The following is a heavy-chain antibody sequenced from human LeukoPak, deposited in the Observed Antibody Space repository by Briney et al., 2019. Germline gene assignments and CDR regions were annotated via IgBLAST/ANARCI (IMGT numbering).Heavy chain of an antibody. Sequence: SGTLSLTCAVSGGSISSSNWWSWVRQPPGKGLEWIGEVYHSGSTNYNPSLKSRVTISVDTSKNQFSLKLSSVTAADTAVYYCAREQRRYNWFDPWGQGTLVTVSS. CDR3: AREQRRYNWFDP. V-gene: IGHV4-4*02. CDR1: GGSISSSNW. D-gene: IGHD4-17*01. J-gene: IGHJ5*02. CDR2: VYHSGST.